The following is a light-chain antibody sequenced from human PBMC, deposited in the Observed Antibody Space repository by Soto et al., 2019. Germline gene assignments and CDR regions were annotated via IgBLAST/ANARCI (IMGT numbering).Light chain of an antibody. Sequence: EIVLTQSPCTLSLSPGERAIRSCSASQSVFNNHIGWYQQKPGQAPRRLIFGASFRATGIPDRFSGSGSGTDFTLTISRLEPEDFAVYYCQQYGSSPTTFGQGTKVDI. V-gene: IGKV3-20*01. J-gene: IGKJ1*01. CDR1: QSVFNNH. CDR3: QQYGSSPTT. CDR2: GAS.